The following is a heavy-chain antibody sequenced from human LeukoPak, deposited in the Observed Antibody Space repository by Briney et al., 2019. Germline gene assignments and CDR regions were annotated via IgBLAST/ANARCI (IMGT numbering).Heavy chain of an antibody. V-gene: IGHV4-61*08. D-gene: IGHD2-15*01. Sequence: SQTLSLTCTVSGDSISSGGYYWSWIRQPPGKGLEWIGYIYYSGSTNYNPSLKSRVTISVDTSKNQFSLKLSSVTAADTAVYYCARGPEGYCSGGSCYWFDPWGQGTLVTVSS. CDR3: ARGPEGYCSGGSCYWFDP. CDR2: IYYSGST. J-gene: IGHJ5*02. CDR1: GDSISSGGYY.